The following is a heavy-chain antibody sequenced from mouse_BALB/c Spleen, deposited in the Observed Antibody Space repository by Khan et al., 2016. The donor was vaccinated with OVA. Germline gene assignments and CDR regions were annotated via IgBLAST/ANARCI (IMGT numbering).Heavy chain of an antibody. CDR2: ISYSGST. V-gene: IGHV3-2*02. D-gene: IGHD4-1*01. CDR3: ASELGRYYASDY. CDR1: GYSITSDYA. Sequence: VQLKESGPGLVKPSQSLSLTCTVTGYSITSDYAWNWIRQFPGNKLEWMGCISYSGSTSYKPSLKSRITIIRDTSRNPVFLQLRSVTTEDTATYYCASELGRYYASDYWGQGTSVTVSS. J-gene: IGHJ4*01.